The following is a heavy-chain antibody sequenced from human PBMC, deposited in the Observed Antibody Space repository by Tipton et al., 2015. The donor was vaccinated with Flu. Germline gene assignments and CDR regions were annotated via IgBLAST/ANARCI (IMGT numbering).Heavy chain of an antibody. CDR3: SRSTYYYGSGSSDY. V-gene: IGHV4-38-2*02. Sequence: TLSLTCTVSDYSISSGYYWGWIRQPPGKGLEWIGSISHSGSTYYKPSLKSRVTISLDTFQNQFSLKLNSVTAADTAVYYCSRSTYYYGSGSSDYWGQGTLVTVSS. D-gene: IGHD3-10*01. CDR1: DYSISSGYY. J-gene: IGHJ4*02. CDR2: ISHSGST.